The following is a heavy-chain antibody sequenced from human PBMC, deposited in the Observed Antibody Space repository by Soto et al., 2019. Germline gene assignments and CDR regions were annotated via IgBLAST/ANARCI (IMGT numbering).Heavy chain of an antibody. CDR3: ARDASYNDFWGGVMELYSYNMDV. J-gene: IGHJ6*02. CDR2: ISDHNGDT. Sequence: QVQLVQSEAEVKKPGASLKVSCRASGYNFANYGISWVRQAPGQGLEWMGWISDHNGDTKYAQKVQGRVTMTAYTSTSTAYIEMWSLRSDDTAVYYCARDASYNDFWGGVMELYSYNMDVWGQGTTVTV. V-gene: IGHV1-18*01. CDR1: GYNFANYG. D-gene: IGHD3-3*01.